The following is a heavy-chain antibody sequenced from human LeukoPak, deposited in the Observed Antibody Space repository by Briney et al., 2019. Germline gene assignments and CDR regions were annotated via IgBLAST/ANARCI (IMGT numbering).Heavy chain of an antibody. V-gene: IGHV4-39*01. D-gene: IGHD3-22*01. CDR3: ARRTYYDTSGSHYFDY. CDR2: IYYSGST. Sequence: PSETLSRTCTVSGGSISSSSYYWGWIRQPPGKGLEWIGSIYYSGSTYYNPSLKSRVTISADTSKNQFSLKLSSVTAADTAIYYSARRTYYDTSGSHYFDYWGQGTLVTVSS. CDR1: GGSISSSSYY. J-gene: IGHJ4*02.